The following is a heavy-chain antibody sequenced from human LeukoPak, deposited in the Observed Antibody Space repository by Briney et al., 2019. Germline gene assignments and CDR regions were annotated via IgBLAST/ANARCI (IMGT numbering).Heavy chain of an antibody. CDR1: GYTFSNFG. CDR2: ISVNNGNT. CDR3: ARVGPTHYYYFLDV. J-gene: IGHJ6*04. V-gene: IGHV1-18*01. D-gene: IGHD1-26*01. Sequence: GASVTVSCKASGYTFSNFGISWVRQAPGQGLEWMGWISVNNGNTNYAQNFQGRVTMTTDTSTSTAYMELRSLRSDDTAVYYCARVGPTHYYYFLDVWGKGTTVTVSS.